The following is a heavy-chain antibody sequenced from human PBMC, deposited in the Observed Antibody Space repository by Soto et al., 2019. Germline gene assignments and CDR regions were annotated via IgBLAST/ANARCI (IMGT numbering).Heavy chain of an antibody. V-gene: IGHV4-59*08. Sequence: SETLSLTCTVSGGSISSYYWSWIRQPPGKRLEWIGYIYYSGSTNYNPSIKSRVTISVDTSKNQFSLKLSSVTAADTAVYYCARRGIAVAGDYNYYYYMDVWGKGTTVTVS. CDR3: ARRGIAVAGDYNYYYYMDV. CDR2: IYYSGST. J-gene: IGHJ6*03. CDR1: GGSISSYY. D-gene: IGHD6-19*01.